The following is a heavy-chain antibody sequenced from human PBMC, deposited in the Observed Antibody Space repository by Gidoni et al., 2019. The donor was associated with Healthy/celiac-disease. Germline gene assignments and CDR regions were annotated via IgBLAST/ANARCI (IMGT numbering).Heavy chain of an antibody. CDR3: ARIWDTAMVRGSGYFDL. V-gene: IGHV2-26*01. Sequence: QVTLKESGPVLVKPTETLTLTCTVSGFSLSNASMGVSWIHQPPGTALEWLSHIISNDEKSYSTSLKSRLTISKDTSKSQVVLTMTNMDPVDTATYYCARIWDTAMVRGSGYFDLWGRGTLVTVSS. CDR2: IISNDEK. D-gene: IGHD5-18*01. J-gene: IGHJ2*01. CDR1: GFSLSNASMG.